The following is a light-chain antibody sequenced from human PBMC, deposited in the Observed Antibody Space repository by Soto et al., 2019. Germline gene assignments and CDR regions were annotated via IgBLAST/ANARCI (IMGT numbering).Light chain of an antibody. CDR3: QHYNNWPPLT. J-gene: IGKJ4*01. Sequence: EIVMTQSPAALSVTPGERATLSCRASQRVSSALAWYQQKPGQAPRLLIYGVATRATGIPARFSGSGSGTEFTLTISSLQSEDFAVYYCQHYNNWPPLTFGGGTKVEIK. CDR1: QRVSSA. CDR2: GVA. V-gene: IGKV3-15*01.